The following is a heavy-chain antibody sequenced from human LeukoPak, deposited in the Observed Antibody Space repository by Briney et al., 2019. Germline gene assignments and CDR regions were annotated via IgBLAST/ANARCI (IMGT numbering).Heavy chain of an antibody. CDR2: INHSGST. V-gene: IGHV4-34*01. CDR1: GGSFSGYY. CDR3: ASTALVAVWASGLDY. D-gene: IGHD2-8*01. J-gene: IGHJ4*02. Sequence: SETLSLTCAVYGGSFSGYYWSWIRQPPGKGLDWIGEINHSGSTNYNPSLKSRVTISVDTSKNQFSLKLSSVTAADTAVYYCASTALVAVWASGLDYWGQGTLVTVSS.